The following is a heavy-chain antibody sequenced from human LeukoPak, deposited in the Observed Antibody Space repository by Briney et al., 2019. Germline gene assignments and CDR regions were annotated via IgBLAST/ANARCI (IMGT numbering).Heavy chain of an antibody. Sequence: GESLQISCKGSGSDFTTNKIAWFRQRPGEALEWMGLFWPGDSHTRYSPSFQGQVTMSADKSVNTAYLQWSSLKASDTAKYYCSRLGDKLIQRSIFQFFDLWGPGTQVIVSP. CDR2: FWPGDSHT. V-gene: IGHV5-51*01. D-gene: IGHD3-16*01. J-gene: IGHJ4*02. CDR3: SRLGDKLIQRSIFQFFDL. CDR1: GSDFTTNK.